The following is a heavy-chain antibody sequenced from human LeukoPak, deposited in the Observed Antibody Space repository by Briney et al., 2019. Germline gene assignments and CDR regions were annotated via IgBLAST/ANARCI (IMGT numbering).Heavy chain of an antibody. D-gene: IGHD2-2*03. CDR1: GYTFTTYE. CDR3: ARNHLGLDL. CDR2: INTRNGNA. V-gene: IGHV1-18*01. J-gene: IGHJ4*02. Sequence: GASVKVSCKASGYTFTTYEINWVRQAPGQGLEWMGWINTRNGNANYAHQLQGRVTMTTDTSTSTSYMELASLRSDDTAIYYCARNHLGLDLWGQGTLVTVSS.